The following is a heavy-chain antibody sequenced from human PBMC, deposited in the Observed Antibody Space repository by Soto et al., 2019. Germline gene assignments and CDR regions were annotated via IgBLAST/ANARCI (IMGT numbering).Heavy chain of an antibody. CDR2: INTNSGGT. V-gene: IGHV1-2*02. J-gene: IGHJ4*02. CDR1: GYTFTGYY. CDR3: ARTQTNDY. Sequence: QVQLVQSGAEVKKRGASVKVSCKASGYTFTGYYIHWVRQAPGQGLEWMGWINTNSGGTNYAQKFQGRVTMTRDTSISTAYMELSRLTSDDTAVYYCARTQTNDYWGQGTLVTVSS.